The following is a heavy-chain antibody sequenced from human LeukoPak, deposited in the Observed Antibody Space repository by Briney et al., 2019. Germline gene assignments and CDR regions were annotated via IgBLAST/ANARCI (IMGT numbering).Heavy chain of an antibody. CDR3: ARVIPYGSGSRWFDP. D-gene: IGHD3-10*01. CDR2: IVPIFGTA. J-gene: IGHJ5*02. CDR1: GYTFTSYG. Sequence: ASVKVSCKASGYTFTSYGISWVRQAPGQGLEWMGGIVPIFGTANYAQKFQGRVTITRDTSASTAYMELSSLRSEDTAVYYCARVIPYGSGSRWFDPWGQGTLVTVSS. V-gene: IGHV1-69*05.